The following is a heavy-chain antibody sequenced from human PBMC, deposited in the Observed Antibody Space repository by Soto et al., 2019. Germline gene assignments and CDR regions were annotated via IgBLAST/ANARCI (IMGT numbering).Heavy chain of an antibody. CDR1: GFTFSSYG. V-gene: IGHV3-30*18. D-gene: IGHD2-2*01. CDR3: VKDLRYCSSTSCSNWFDP. Sequence: GGSLRLSCAASGFTFSSYGMHWVRQAPGKGLEWVAVISYDGSNKYYADSVKGRFTISRDNSKNTLYLQMSSLRAEDTAVYYCVKDLRYCSSTSCSNWFDPWGKGTLVTVSS. CDR2: ISYDGSNK. J-gene: IGHJ5*02.